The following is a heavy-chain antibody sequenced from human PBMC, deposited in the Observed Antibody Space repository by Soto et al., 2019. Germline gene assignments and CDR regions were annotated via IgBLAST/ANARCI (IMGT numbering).Heavy chain of an antibody. D-gene: IGHD4-17*01. CDR1: GGSISSGDYY. CDR3: ASHYGDYSVGY. Sequence: PSETLSLTCTVSGGSISSGDYYWSWIRQPPGKGLKRIGYIYYSGITYYNPSLKNQVNKSIDTSKNQFTLKLNSVTAADTAVYYCASHYGDYSVGYWGQGILVTVSS. J-gene: IGHJ4*02. V-gene: IGHV4-30-4*01. CDR2: IYYSGIT.